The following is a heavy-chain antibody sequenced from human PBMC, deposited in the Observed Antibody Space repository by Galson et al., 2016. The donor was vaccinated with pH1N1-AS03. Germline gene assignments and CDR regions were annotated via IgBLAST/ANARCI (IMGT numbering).Heavy chain of an antibody. CDR1: GYTFSTFA. V-gene: IGHV3-30*09. D-gene: IGHD3-22*01. CDR3: ARDRSYDHMGDALDL. Sequence: SLRLSCAASGYTFSTFALHWVRQAPGKGLEALAFISHDGNNRYYTQSVRGRFAISRDNSKNTRYLQMNSLRPDDTAVYYCARDRSYDHMGDALDLWGQGTMVTVSS. CDR2: ISHDGNNR. J-gene: IGHJ3*01.